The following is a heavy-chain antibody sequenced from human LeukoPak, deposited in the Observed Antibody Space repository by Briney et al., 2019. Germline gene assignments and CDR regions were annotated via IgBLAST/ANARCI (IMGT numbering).Heavy chain of an antibody. Sequence: PGGSLRLSCAASGFAFSSYAMSWVRQAPGKGLEWVSAISGSGGSTYYADSVKGRFTISRDNSKNTLYLQMNSLRAEDTAVYYCARGYSSSSKTYYFDYWGQGTLVTVSS. V-gene: IGHV3-23*01. D-gene: IGHD6-6*01. J-gene: IGHJ4*02. CDR2: ISGSGGST. CDR3: ARGYSSSSKTYYFDY. CDR1: GFAFSSYA.